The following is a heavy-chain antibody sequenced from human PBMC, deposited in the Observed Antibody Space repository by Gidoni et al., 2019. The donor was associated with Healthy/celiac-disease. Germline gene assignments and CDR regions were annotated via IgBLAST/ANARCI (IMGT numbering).Heavy chain of an antibody. D-gene: IGHD4-17*01. CDR1: GYPFTGYY. V-gene: IGHV1-2*02. CDR2: INPNSGGT. CDR3: ARSDYGKEAFDY. Sequence: QVQLVQPGAEVKKPGASVTGSCKASGYPFTGYYMHWVRQAPGQGLEWMGWINPNSGGTNYAQKFQGRVTMTRDTSISTAYMELSRLRSDDTAVYYCARSDYGKEAFDYWGQGTLVTVSS. J-gene: IGHJ4*02.